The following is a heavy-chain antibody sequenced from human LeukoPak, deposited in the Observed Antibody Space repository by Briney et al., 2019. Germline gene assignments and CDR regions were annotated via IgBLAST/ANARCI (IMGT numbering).Heavy chain of an antibody. CDR1: GYTFTSYF. CDR3: ARDISPTLRLGGDYYYYGMDV. CDR2: INPSGGST. J-gene: IGHJ6*02. D-gene: IGHD3-16*01. V-gene: IGHV1-46*01. Sequence: ASVKVSCKASGYTFTSYFMHWVRQAPGQGLEWMGIINPSGGSTNYAQKFQGRVTMTRDTSTSTVYMELSSLRSEDTAVYYCARDISPTLRLGGDYYYYGMDVWGQGTTVTVSS.